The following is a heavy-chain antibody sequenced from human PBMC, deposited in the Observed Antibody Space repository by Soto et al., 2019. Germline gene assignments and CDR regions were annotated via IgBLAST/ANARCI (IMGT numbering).Heavy chain of an antibody. CDR1: GGSISSSSYY. CDR3: ASENYPRTIFVVVTNPKWFDP. V-gene: IGHV4-39*01. CDR2: IYYSGST. D-gene: IGHD3-3*01. Sequence: SETLSLTCTVSGGSISSSSYYWGWIRQPPGKGLEWIGSIYYSGSTYYNPSLKSRVTISVDTSKNQFSLKLSSVTAADTAVYYCASENYPRTIFVVVTNPKWFDPWGQGTLGTVSS. J-gene: IGHJ5*02.